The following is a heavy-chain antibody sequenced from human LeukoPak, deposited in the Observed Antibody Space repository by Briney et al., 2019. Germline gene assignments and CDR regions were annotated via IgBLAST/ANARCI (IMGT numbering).Heavy chain of an antibody. V-gene: IGHV4-38-2*02. D-gene: IGHD3-9*01. J-gene: IGHJ4*02. CDR3: ASLNYDILTGYRPN. Sequence: PSETLSLTCTVSGYSISSGYYWGWIRQPPGKGLEWIGSIYHSGSTYYNPSLKSRVTISVDTSKNQFSLKLSSVTAADTAVYYCASLNYDILTGYRPNWGQGTLVTVSS. CDR1: GYSISSGYY. CDR2: IYHSGST.